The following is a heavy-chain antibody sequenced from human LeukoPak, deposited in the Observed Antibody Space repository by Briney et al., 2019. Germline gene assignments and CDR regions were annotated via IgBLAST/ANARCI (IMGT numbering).Heavy chain of an antibody. CDR3: ARSVYSGSRGSYFDH. CDR1: GYSFSSKD. Sequence: GASVKVSCKASGYSFSSKDISWVRQAPGQGLECMGRISTHNGNRDYAQKVQGRVTMTADTSTSTAYMELESLRSDDTALYYCARSVYSGSRGSYFDHWGQGTLVTVSS. D-gene: IGHD1-26*01. CDR2: ISTHNGNR. J-gene: IGHJ4*02. V-gene: IGHV1-18*01.